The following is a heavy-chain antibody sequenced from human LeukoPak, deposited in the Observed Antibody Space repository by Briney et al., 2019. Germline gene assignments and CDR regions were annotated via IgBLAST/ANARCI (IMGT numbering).Heavy chain of an antibody. V-gene: IGHV3-23*01. CDR1: GFTLSSYA. Sequence: GGSLRLSCAASGFTLSSYAMSWVRQAPGKGLEWVSAISGSGGSTYYADSVKGRFTISRDNSKNTLYLQMNSLRAEDTAVYYCARPAYYDILTGYYPTDYWGQGTLVSVSS. CDR3: ARPAYYDILTGYYPTDY. CDR2: ISGSGGST. D-gene: IGHD3-9*01. J-gene: IGHJ4*02.